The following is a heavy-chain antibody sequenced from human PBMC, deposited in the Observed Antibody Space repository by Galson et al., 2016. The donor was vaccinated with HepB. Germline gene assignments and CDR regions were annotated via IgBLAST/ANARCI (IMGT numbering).Heavy chain of an antibody. J-gene: IGHJ5*02. V-gene: IGHV1-2*02. D-gene: IGHD2-21*01. CDR2: INPRSGDT. CDR1: GYTFTGYY. Sequence: SVKVSCKASGYTFTGYYLHWVRQAPGQGLEWLGWINPRSGDTKYAQTFQGRVTVTRDPSISTAYMELSRLRSNDTAVYYCAKYSFPSVGWLDPWGQGTLLTVSS. CDR3: AKYSFPSVGWLDP.